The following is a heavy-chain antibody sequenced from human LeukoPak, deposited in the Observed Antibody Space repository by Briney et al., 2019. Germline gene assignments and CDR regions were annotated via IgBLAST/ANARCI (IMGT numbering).Heavy chain of an antibody. Sequence: SETLSLTCTVSGGSISSYYWSWIRQPPGKGLEWIGYIYYSGSTNYNPSLKSRVTISVATSKNQFSLKLSSVTAADTAVYYCARYLTGDAFDIWGQGTMVTVSS. CDR2: IYYSGST. V-gene: IGHV4-59*08. CDR3: ARYLTGDAFDI. J-gene: IGHJ3*02. CDR1: GGSISSYY. D-gene: IGHD3-9*01.